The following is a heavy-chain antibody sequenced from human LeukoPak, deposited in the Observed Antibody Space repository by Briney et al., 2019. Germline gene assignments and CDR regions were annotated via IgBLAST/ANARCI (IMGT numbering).Heavy chain of an antibody. Sequence: GGSLRLSCAASGFTFSDYYMNWVRQAPGKGLEWVSSISSGSTYIYYIDSVKGRFTISRDNAKNSLYLQMNSLRAEDTAVYYCARDLYTGTNWFDPWGQGTLVTVSS. D-gene: IGHD1-26*01. CDR1: GFTFSDYY. CDR2: ISSGSTYI. CDR3: ARDLYTGTNWFDP. V-gene: IGHV3-21*01. J-gene: IGHJ5*02.